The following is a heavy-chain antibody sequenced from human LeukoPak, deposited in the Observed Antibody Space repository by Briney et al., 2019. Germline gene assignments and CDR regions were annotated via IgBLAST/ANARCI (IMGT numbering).Heavy chain of an antibody. J-gene: IGHJ4*02. CDR1: GYSFMTYW. V-gene: IGHV5-51*01. CDR3: ARRHGHYDILTGYYGEGDY. CDR2: IYPGDSDT. D-gene: IGHD3-9*01. Sequence: GESLKISCQASGYSFMTYWIGWVRQMPGKGLEWMAIIYPGDSDTKYSPSFQGQVTISADKSISTAYLQWSSLKASDTAMYYCARRHGHYDILTGYYGEGDYWGQGTLVTVSS.